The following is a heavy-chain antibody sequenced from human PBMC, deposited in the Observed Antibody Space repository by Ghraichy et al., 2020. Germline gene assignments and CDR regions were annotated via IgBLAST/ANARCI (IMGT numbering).Heavy chain of an antibody. Sequence: PTLVKPTQTLTLTCTFSGFSLSTSGVGVGWIRQPPGKALEWLALIYWNDDKRYSPSLKSRLTITKDTSKNQVVLTVTNMDPVDTATYYCAHRPHAAHFDYWGQGTLVTVSS. CDR1: GFSLSTSGVG. J-gene: IGHJ4*02. CDR3: AHRPHAAHFDY. CDR2: IYWNDDK. V-gene: IGHV2-5*01. D-gene: IGHD6-6*01.